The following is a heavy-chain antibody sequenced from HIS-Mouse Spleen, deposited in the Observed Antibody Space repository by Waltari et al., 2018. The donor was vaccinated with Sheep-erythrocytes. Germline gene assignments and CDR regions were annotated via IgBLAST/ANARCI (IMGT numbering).Heavy chain of an antibody. D-gene: IGHD1-26*01. Sequence: QVQLVESGGGVVQPGRSRRPSGAACGFTFSSYGMHWVRQAPGKGLEWVAVISYDGSNKYYADSVKGRFTISRDNSKNTLYLQMNSLRAEDTAVYYCAKVGATGWFDPWGQGTLVTVSS. CDR2: ISYDGSNK. V-gene: IGHV3-30*18. CDR3: AKVGATGWFDP. J-gene: IGHJ5*02. CDR1: GFTFSSYG.